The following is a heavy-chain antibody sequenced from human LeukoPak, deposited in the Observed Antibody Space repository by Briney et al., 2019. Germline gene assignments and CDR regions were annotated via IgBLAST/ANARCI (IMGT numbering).Heavy chain of an antibody. Sequence: PSETLSLTCTVSGGFISSGGYYWSWIRQHPGKGLEWIGYIYYSGSTYYNPSLKSRVTISVDTSKNQFSLKLSSVTAADTAVYYCARGSYTYGSGSSWFDPWGQGTLVTVSS. CDR1: GGFISSGGYY. CDR3: ARGSYTYGSGSSWFDP. D-gene: IGHD3-10*01. J-gene: IGHJ5*02. V-gene: IGHV4-31*03. CDR2: IYYSGST.